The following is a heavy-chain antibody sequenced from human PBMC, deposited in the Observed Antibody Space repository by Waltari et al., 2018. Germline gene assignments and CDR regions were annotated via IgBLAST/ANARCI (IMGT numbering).Heavy chain of an antibody. Sequence: QLQLQESGPGLVKPSETLSLTCTVSGGSISSSSYYWGWLRQPPGKGLEWIGSIYYSGSTYYNPSLKSRVTISVDTSKNQFSLKLSSVTAADTAVYYCARDEGIAVAGPFYYFDYWGQGTLVTVSS. CDR1: GGSISSSSYY. J-gene: IGHJ4*02. V-gene: IGHV4-39*07. CDR3: ARDEGIAVAGPFYYFDY. CDR2: IYYSGST. D-gene: IGHD6-19*01.